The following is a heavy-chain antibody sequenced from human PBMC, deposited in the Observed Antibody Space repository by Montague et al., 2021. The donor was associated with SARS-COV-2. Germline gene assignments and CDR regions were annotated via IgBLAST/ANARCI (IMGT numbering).Heavy chain of an antibody. CDR1: GGSLSGYY. CDR3: ARVSYRLLSVPRYYGMDV. V-gene: IGHV4-34*01. D-gene: IGHD2-2*01. J-gene: IGHJ6*02. CDR2: ISHSGST. Sequence: SETLSLTCAVYGGSLSGYYWSWIRQPPGEGLEWIAEISHSGSTSYNLSLKSRVTISVDTSKNQFSLKLSSATAADTAVYYCARVSYRLLSVPRYYGMDVWGQGTTVTVSS.